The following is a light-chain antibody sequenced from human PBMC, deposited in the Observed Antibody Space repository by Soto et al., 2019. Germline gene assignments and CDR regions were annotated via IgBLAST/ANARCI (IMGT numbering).Light chain of an antibody. V-gene: IGKV3-15*01. J-gene: IGKJ4*01. CDR1: QGVSTK. CDR2: GAS. CDR3: LQYHTWPIT. Sequence: DIVMTQSPATLSVAPGERVTFSCRASQGVSTKLAWYQHKPGQAPRLLISGASTGATGIPARFNGSGSGTELTLTISSRQSEDCAIYYCLQYHTWPITFGGGTKVDIK.